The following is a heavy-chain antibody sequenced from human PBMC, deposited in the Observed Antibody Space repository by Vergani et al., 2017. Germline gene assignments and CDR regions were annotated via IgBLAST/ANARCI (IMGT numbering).Heavy chain of an antibody. CDR1: GFTFSSYS. Sequence: EVQLVESGGGLVKPGGSLRLSCAASGFTFSSYSMNWVRQAPGKGLEWVSSISSSSSYIYYADSVKGRFTISRDNAKNSLYLQMNSLRAEDTAVYYCARDPGYCSSTSCYSLYYFDYWGQGTLVTVSS. J-gene: IGHJ4*02. CDR3: ARDPGYCSSTSCYSLYYFDY. V-gene: IGHV3-21*01. CDR2: ISSSSSYI. D-gene: IGHD2-2*01.